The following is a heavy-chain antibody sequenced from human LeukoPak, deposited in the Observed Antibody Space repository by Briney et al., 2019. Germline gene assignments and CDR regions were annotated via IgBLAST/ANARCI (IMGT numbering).Heavy chain of an antibody. D-gene: IGHD3-3*01. CDR2: ISAYNGNT. CDR1: GYTFTSYG. V-gene: IGHV1-18*01. Sequence: GASVKVSCKASGYTFTSYGISWVRQAPGQGLEWMGWISAYNGNTNYAQKLQGRVTMTTDTSTSTAYMELRSLRSDDTAVYYCARDISSLGYDFWSGSWDVWGKGTTVTLSS. CDR3: ARDISSLGYDFWSGSWDV. J-gene: IGHJ6*04.